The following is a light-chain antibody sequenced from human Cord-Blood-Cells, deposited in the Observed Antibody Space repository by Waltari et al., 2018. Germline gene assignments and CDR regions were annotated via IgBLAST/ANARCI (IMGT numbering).Light chain of an antibody. CDR2: EVS. Sequence: QSALTQPPSAPGSPGQSVTISCTGTSSDVGGFNYVPWYQQHPGKAPNLMIYEVSKRPSGVPDRFSGSKSGNTASLTVSGLQAEDEADYYCSSYAGSNNVVFGGGTKLTVL. CDR3: SSYAGSNNVV. CDR1: SSDVGGFNY. V-gene: IGLV2-8*01. J-gene: IGLJ2*01.